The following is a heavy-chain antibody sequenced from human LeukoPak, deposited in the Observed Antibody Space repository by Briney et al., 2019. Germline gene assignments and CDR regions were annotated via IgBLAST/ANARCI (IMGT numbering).Heavy chain of an antibody. Sequence: PGGSLRLSCAASGFTFSSYEMNWVRQAPGKGLEWVSYISSSGSTIYYADSVKGRFTISRDNAKNSLYLQMNSLRAEDTAVYYCAREQRPAHYYDSSGVDYWGQGTLVTVSS. CDR3: AREQRPAHYYDSSGVDY. CDR2: ISSSGSTI. V-gene: IGHV3-48*03. J-gene: IGHJ4*02. D-gene: IGHD3-22*01. CDR1: GFTFSSYE.